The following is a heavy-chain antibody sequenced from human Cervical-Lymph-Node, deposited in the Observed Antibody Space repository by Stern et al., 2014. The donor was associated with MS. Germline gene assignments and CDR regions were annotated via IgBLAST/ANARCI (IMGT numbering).Heavy chain of an antibody. J-gene: IGHJ4*02. CDR1: GGSISSYY. Sequence: VQLQESGPGLVKPAETLSLTCTVSGGSISSYYWSWIRQPPGKGLEWIGYIPYSGGTNYNPSLKSQLTIQVDKPKNQVSLKRGSVTAADTAVYYCARHGYYYGSGSSFDYWGQGTLVTVSS. D-gene: IGHD3-10*01. CDR3: ARHGYYYGSGSSFDY. V-gene: IGHV4-59*08. CDR2: IPYSGGT.